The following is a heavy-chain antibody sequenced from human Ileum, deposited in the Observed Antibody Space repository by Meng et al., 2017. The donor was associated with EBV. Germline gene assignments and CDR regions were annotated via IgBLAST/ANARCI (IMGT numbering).Heavy chain of an antibody. J-gene: IGHJ4*02. CDR2: IYHSGST. D-gene: IGHD4-17*01. V-gene: IGHV4-4*02. CDR1: GDSISSNNW. Sequence: QVQRQEAGPGLVKPSGTLSLPCAVSGDSISSNNWWSWVRQPPGKGLEWIGEIYHSGSTNYNPSFKSRVTMSVDKSKNQISLNLSSVTAADTAVYYCASGRDYAWHSWGRGTLVTVSS. CDR3: ASGRDYAWHS.